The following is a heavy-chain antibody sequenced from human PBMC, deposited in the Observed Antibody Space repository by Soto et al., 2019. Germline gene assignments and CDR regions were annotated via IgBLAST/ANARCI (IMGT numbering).Heavy chain of an antibody. CDR1: GGSFSGYY. Sequence: ETLSLTCAVYGGSFSGYYWSWTRQPPGKGLEWIGEINHSGSTNYNPSLKSRVTISVDTSKNQFSLKLSSVTAADTAVYYCARGRLQRTTYYYDSSGYLYYFDYWGQGTLVTVSS. J-gene: IGHJ4*02. V-gene: IGHV4-34*01. D-gene: IGHD3-22*01. CDR3: ARGRLQRTTYYYDSSGYLYYFDY. CDR2: INHSGST.